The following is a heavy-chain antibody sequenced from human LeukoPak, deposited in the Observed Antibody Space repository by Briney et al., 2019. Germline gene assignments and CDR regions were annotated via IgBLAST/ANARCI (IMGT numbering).Heavy chain of an antibody. V-gene: IGHV4-39*07. CDR3: ARAFSGFWEFDF. J-gene: IGHJ4*02. CDR2: IYYSGST. CDR1: GGSISSSKYF. Sequence: SETLSLTCDVSGGSISSSKYFWGWIRQPPGKGLEWIGSIYYSGSTYYNPSLESRVTISVDTSKNQFSLKLSSVTAADTGVYFCARAFSGFWEFDFWGQGTLVTVSS. D-gene: IGHD3-3*01.